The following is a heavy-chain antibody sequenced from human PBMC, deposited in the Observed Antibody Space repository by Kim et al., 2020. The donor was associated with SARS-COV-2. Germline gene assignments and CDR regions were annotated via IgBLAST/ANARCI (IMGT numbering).Heavy chain of an antibody. D-gene: IGHD6-13*01. J-gene: IGHJ4*02. Sequence: AYADSGKGRFTISRNNAKNSLYRQMNSLRPDDTALYYCAKLSSSWYEADYGGQGTVVTVSS. V-gene: IGHV3-9*01. CDR3: AKLSSSWYEADY.